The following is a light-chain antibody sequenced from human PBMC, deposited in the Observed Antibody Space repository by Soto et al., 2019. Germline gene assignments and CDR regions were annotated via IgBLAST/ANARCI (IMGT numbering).Light chain of an antibody. CDR1: QSVSSSN. CDR3: QHYGDSPWT. Sequence: EIVMTQSPATLSVSPGERAILSCRASQSVSSSNLAWYQQKRGQSPRVIIYGGYTRAAGIPDRFSGSGSGPDFTLTISRLEPEDFAVYFCQHYGDSPWTFGQGTKVDIK. V-gene: IGKV3-20*01. J-gene: IGKJ1*01. CDR2: GGY.